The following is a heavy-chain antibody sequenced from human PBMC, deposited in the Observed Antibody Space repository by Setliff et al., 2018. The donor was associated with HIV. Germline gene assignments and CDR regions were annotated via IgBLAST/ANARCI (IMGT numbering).Heavy chain of an antibody. V-gene: IGHV3-66*01. CDR3: ARDYVWGRRAFDI. J-gene: IGHJ3*02. Sequence: PGGSLRLSCAASGFTFSDYYMSWIRQAPGKGLEWVSTSGNGGIIVYTDSVKGRFTMSRDNSKNTLYLQMNSLRAEDTAVYYCARDYVWGRRAFDIWGPGTMVTVSS. CDR2: SGNGGII. D-gene: IGHD3-16*01. CDR1: GFTFSDYY.